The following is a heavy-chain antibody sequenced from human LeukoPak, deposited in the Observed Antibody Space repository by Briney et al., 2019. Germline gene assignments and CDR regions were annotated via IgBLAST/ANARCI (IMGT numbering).Heavy chain of an antibody. J-gene: IGHJ4*02. D-gene: IGHD2-2*01. CDR2: INPNDGDT. CDR3: ARANFLYCSSSTCLFDY. Sequence: ASVKVACKASGYTFTDYYMHWVRQAPGQGFEWMGWINPNDGDTNYAQKFQGRVTMTRDTSISTAHMEVSRLRSDDTAVYYCARANFLYCSSSTCLFDYWGQGTLVTVSS. V-gene: IGHV1-2*02. CDR1: GYTFTDYY.